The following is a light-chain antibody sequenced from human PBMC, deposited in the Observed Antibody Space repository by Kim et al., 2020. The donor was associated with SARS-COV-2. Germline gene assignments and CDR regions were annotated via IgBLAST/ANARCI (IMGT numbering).Light chain of an antibody. CDR3: QQSNNWPLT. J-gene: IGKJ4*01. Sequence: SPWERATLSCRASQSVSSTNLGWYQQKPGQAPRLLIYGAFTRATGIPARFNGSGSGTEFTLTINNLQSEDFAVYYCQQSNNWPLTFGGGTKVDIK. V-gene: IGKV3-15*01. CDR2: GAF. CDR1: QSVSSTN.